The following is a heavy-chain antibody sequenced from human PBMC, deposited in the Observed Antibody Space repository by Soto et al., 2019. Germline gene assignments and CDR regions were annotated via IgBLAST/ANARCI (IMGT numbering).Heavy chain of an antibody. D-gene: IGHD3-22*01. V-gene: IGHV6-1*01. Sequence: SQTLSLTCAISGDSVSSNSAAWNWIRQSPSRGLEWLGRTYYRSKWYNDYAVSVKSRITINPDTSKNQFSLQLNSVTPEDTAVYHCAREKLYDSSGYYTTLYYFDYWGQXTLVTVSS. CDR2: TYYRSKWYN. CDR3: AREKLYDSSGYYTTLYYFDY. CDR1: GDSVSSNSAA. J-gene: IGHJ4*02.